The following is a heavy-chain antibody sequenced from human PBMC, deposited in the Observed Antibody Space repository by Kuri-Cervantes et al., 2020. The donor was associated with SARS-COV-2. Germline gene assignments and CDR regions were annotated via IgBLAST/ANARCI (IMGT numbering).Heavy chain of an antibody. V-gene: IGHV4-4*07. CDR1: GGSISSYY. Sequence: GSLRLSCTVSGGSISSYYWSWIRQPAGKGLEWIGRIYSSGSANYNPSLKSRVTMSVDSSKNQFSLKLSSVTAADTAVYYCARATSRPTIAAAGYFDSWGQGILVTVSS. CDR3: ARATSRPTIAAAGYFDS. J-gene: IGHJ4*02. D-gene: IGHD6-25*01. CDR2: IYSSGSA.